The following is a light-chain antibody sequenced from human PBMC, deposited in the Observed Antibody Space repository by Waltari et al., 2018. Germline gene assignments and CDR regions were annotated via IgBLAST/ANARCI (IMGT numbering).Light chain of an antibody. CDR2: EVP. CDR3: CSYTGTYNLGV. CDR1: SSDVGAYDH. V-gene: IGLV2-8*01. Sequence: QSALTQPPSASGSPGQSVTISCTGTSSDVGAYDHVSWYQQHLGEAPKLMIYEVPKRPSGVPDRFPASKPGNTASLTVSGLQADDEADYYCCSYTGTYNLGVFGGGTKLTVL. J-gene: IGLJ3*02.